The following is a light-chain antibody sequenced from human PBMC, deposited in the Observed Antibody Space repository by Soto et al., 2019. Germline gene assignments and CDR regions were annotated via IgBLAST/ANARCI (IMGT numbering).Light chain of an antibody. CDR2: VNN. CDR1: RSNIGSNT. CDR3: AVWDDSLHAVI. Sequence: QSVVTQPPSASGTPGQRVTISCSGGRSNIGSNTVSWYQQLPGTAPKLLMFVNNRRPSGVPDRFSGSKFGTSASLAISGLQSEDEADYYCAVWDDSLHAVIFGGGTKLTVL. V-gene: IGLV1-44*01. J-gene: IGLJ2*01.